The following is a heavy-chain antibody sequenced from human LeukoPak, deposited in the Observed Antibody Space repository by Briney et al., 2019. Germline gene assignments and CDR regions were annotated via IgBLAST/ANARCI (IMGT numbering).Heavy chain of an antibody. Sequence: PSETLSLTCAVYGASFSGYYWSWIRQPPGKGLEWIGEINHSGSTNYNPSLKSRVTISVDTSKNQFSLKLSSVTAADTAVYYCAGLIAAAGTDAFDIWGQGTMVTVSS. D-gene: IGHD6-13*01. CDR2: INHSGST. J-gene: IGHJ3*02. CDR3: AGLIAAAGTDAFDI. V-gene: IGHV4-34*01. CDR1: GASFSGYY.